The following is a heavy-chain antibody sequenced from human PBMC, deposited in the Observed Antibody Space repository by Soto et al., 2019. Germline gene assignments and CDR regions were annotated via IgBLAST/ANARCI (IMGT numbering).Heavy chain of an antibody. V-gene: IGHV4-59*01. J-gene: IGHJ5*02. CDR2: IYYSGST. CDR3: ARVRYFDRLPWFDP. D-gene: IGHD3-9*01. CDR1: GGSISSYY. Sequence: SETLSLTCTVSGGSISSYYWSWIRQPPGKGLEWIGYIYYSGSTNYNPSLKSRVTISVDTSKNQFSLKLSSVTAADTAVYYCARVRYFDRLPWFDPWGQGTLVTVSS.